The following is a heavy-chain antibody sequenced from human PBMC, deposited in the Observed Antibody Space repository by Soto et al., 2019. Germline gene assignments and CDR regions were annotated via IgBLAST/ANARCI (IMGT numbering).Heavy chain of an antibody. V-gene: IGHV1-18*01. D-gene: IGHD4-17*01. CDR1: GYTFTSYG. J-gene: IGHJ6*02. Sequence: ASVKVSCKTSGYTFTSYGISWVRQAPGQGLEWMGWISAYNGNTNYAQKLQGRVTMTTDTSTSTAYMELRSLRSDDTAVYYCARDLKSTGTPPMDGWGQGTTVTVSS. CDR2: ISAYNGNT. CDR3: ARDLKSTGTPPMDG.